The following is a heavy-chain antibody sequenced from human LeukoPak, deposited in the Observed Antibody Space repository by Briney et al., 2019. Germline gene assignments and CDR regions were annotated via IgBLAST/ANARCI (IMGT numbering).Heavy chain of an antibody. CDR1: GGSFSGYY. V-gene: IGHV4-34*01. Sequence: SETLSLTCAVYGGSFSGYYWSWIRQPPGKGLEWIGEINHSGSTNYNPSLKSRVTISVDTSKNQFSLKLSSVTAADTAVYYCARGTLVPRKFHYWGQGTLVTVCS. J-gene: IGHJ4*02. CDR2: INHSGST. CDR3: ARGTLVPRKFHY. D-gene: IGHD1-14*01.